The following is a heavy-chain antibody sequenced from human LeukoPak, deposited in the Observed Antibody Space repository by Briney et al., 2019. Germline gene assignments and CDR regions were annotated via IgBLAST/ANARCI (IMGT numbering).Heavy chain of an antibody. J-gene: IGHJ5*02. Sequence: SETLSLTCTVSGGSFSSGSYYWSWIRQPPGKGLEWIGYIYYSGSTNYNPSLKSRVTISVDTSKNQFSLKLSSVTAADTAVYFCARGTAVAGTWGQGTLVTVSS. CDR2: IYYSGST. CDR3: ARGTAVAGT. D-gene: IGHD6-19*01. CDR1: GGSFSSGSYY. V-gene: IGHV4-61*01.